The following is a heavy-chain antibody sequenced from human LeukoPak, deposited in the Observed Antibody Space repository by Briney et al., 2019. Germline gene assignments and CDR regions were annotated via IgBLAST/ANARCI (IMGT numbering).Heavy chain of an antibody. D-gene: IGHD3-16*02. CDR2: INPNSGGT. Sequence: ASVKVSCKASGYTFTGYYMHWVRQAPGQGLEWMGWINPNSGGTNYAQKFQGRVTMTRDTSISTAYMELSRLRSDDTAVYYCARLKSNDYVWGSYRRNWFDPWGQGTLVTVSS. CDR1: GYTFTGYY. J-gene: IGHJ5*02. V-gene: IGHV1-2*02. CDR3: ARLKSNDYVWGSYRRNWFDP.